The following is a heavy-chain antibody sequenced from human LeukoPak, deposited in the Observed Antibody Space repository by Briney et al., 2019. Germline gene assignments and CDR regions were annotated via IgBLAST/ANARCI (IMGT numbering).Heavy chain of an antibody. CDR3: AGVIVPAATPYRYYYYYGMDV. Sequence: ASVKVSCKASGYTFTGYYMHWVRQAPGQGLEWMGWINPNSGGTNYAQKFQGRVTMTRDTSISTAYMELSRLRSDDTAVYYCAGVIVPAATPYRYYYYYGMDVWGQGTTVTVPS. V-gene: IGHV1-2*02. CDR1: GYTFTGYY. D-gene: IGHD2-2*01. J-gene: IGHJ6*02. CDR2: INPNSGGT.